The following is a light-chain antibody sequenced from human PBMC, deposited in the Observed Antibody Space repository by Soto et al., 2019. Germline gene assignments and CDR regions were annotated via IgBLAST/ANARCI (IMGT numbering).Light chain of an antibody. J-gene: IGLJ1*01. V-gene: IGLV2-23*02. CDR3: CSYAGGYTYV. Sequence: QSALTQPASVSGSPGQSITISCTGASSDVGGYNLVSWYQQHPGKAPKLLIYEVTKRPSGVSNRFSGSKSGNTASLTISGLQAEDEADYHCCSYAGGYTYVIGTGTKLTVL. CDR1: SSDVGGYNL. CDR2: EVT.